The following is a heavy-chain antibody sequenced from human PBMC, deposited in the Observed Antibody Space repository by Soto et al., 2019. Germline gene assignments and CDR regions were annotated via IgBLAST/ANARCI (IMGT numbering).Heavy chain of an antibody. J-gene: IGHJ5*01. CDR1: GDSVSSSSVT. CDR2: TYYRSKWYS. D-gene: IGHD1-26*01. Sequence: PSQTLSLTCAISGDSVSSSSVTWNWIRQSPSRGLEWLGRTYYRSKWYSDYAESVKSRITINPDTSKNQFSLHLNSVTPEDTAVYYCVRLIGNSWLDFWGQGTL. V-gene: IGHV6-1*01. CDR3: VRLIGNSWLDF.